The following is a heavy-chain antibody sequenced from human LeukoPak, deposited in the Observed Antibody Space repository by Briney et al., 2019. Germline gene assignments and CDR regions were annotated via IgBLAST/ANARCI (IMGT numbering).Heavy chain of an antibody. CDR2: INQDGSEK. CDR3: AKPQLLWFGELDY. D-gene: IGHD3-10*01. CDR1: GFTFSSSW. J-gene: IGHJ4*02. V-gene: IGHV3-7*05. Sequence: GGSLTLSCAASGFTFSSSWMTWVRQAPGKGLEWVAHINQDGSEKYYVDSVKGRFTIPRDNAKNSLYLQMNSLRAEDTAVYYCAKPQLLWFGELDYWGQGTLVTVSS.